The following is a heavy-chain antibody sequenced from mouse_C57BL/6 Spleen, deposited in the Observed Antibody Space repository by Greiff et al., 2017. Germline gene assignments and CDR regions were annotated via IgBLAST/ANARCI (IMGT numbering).Heavy chain of an antibody. D-gene: IGHD1-2*01. CDR2: IDPNSGGT. V-gene: IGHV1-72*01. CDR1: GYTFTSYW. J-gene: IGHJ3*01. Sequence: VQLQQPGAELVKPGASVKLSCKASGYTFTSYWMHWVKQRPGRGLEWIGRIDPNSGGTKYNEKFKSKATLTVDKPSSTAYVQLSSLTSEDSAVYYCARSHYEAWFAYWGQGTLVTVSA. CDR3: ARSHYEAWFAY.